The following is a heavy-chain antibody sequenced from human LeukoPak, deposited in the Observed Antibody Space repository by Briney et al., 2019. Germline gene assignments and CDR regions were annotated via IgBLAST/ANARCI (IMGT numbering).Heavy chain of an antibody. CDR1: GGSFSGYY. D-gene: IGHD6-13*01. CDR3: ARRGKAAAGKGVDY. CDR2: INHSGST. V-gene: IGHV4-34*01. Sequence: SETLSLNCAVYGGSFSGYYWSWIRQPPGKGLEWIGEINHSGSTNYNPSLKSRVTISVDTSKNQFSLKLSSVTAADTAVYYCARRGKAAAGKGVDYWGQGTLVTVSS. J-gene: IGHJ4*02.